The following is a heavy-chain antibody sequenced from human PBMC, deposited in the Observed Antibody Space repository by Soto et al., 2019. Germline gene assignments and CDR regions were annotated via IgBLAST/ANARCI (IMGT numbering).Heavy chain of an antibody. D-gene: IGHD2-15*01. CDR3: ARSPYCSGSACYLDS. V-gene: IGHV4-31*03. CDR2: IFYSGST. J-gene: IGHJ4*02. Sequence: QVQLQESGPGLVKPSETLSLMCTVSGGSISSANHFWSWIRQHPGKGLEWIGYIFYSGSTYYNPSLKSRIIMSVDTSKNQFSLKLNSVTAADTVVYYCARSPYCSGSACYLDSWGQGTLVTVSS. CDR1: GGSISSANHF.